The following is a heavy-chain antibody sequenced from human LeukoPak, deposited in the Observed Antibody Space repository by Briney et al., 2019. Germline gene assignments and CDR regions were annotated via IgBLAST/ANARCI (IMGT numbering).Heavy chain of an antibody. V-gene: IGHV3-7*01. CDR3: ARAVPSTYYYDSSGYPDY. CDR1: GLTFTDYW. D-gene: IGHD3-22*01. J-gene: IGHJ4*02. CDR2: IKQDGSEK. Sequence: GGSLRLSCAVSGLTFTDYWMSWVRQAPGKGLEWVANIKQDGSEKNYVDSVKGRFTISRDNAKNSLYLQMNSLRAEDTAVYYCARAVPSTYYYDSSGYPDYWGQGTLVTVSS.